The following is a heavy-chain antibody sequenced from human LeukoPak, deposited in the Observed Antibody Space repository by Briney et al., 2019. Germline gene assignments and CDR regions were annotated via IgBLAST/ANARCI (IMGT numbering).Heavy chain of an antibody. J-gene: IGHJ4*02. D-gene: IGHD3-10*01. Sequence: GASVKVSCKASGYTFTGYYMHWVRQAPGQGLEWMGWINPKSGGTNYAQNFQGRVTLTRDTSISTAYMELSRLRSDDTAIYYCARVGYFYGSGSQTGGYLDYWGQGTLVTVSS. CDR3: ARVGYFYGSGSQTGGYLDY. CDR2: INPKSGGT. V-gene: IGHV1-2*02. CDR1: GYTFTGYY.